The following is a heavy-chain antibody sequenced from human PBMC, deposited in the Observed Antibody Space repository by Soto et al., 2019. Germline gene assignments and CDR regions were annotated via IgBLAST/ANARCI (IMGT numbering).Heavy chain of an antibody. V-gene: IGHV4-31*03. CDR2: IYYSGST. Sequence: PSETLSLTCTVSGGSISSGGYYWSWIRQHPGKGLEWIGYIYYSGSTYYNPSLKSRVTISVDTSKNQFSLKLSSVTAADTAVYYCARFGFLEWLSPKSYGMDVWGQGTTVTVSS. CDR1: GGSISSGGYY. D-gene: IGHD3-3*01. J-gene: IGHJ6*02. CDR3: ARFGFLEWLSPKSYGMDV.